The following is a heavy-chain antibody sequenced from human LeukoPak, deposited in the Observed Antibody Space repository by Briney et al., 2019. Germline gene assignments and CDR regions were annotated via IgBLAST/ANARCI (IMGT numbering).Heavy chain of an antibody. D-gene: IGHD3-16*01. J-gene: IGHJ1*01. Sequence: NPSETLSLTCAVYGGSFSGYYWSWIRQPPGKGLEWIGEINYSGSTNYNPSLKSRVTISVDTSKNQFSLKLSSVAAADTAVYYCARAPRGDLRYFQHWGQGTLVTVSS. V-gene: IGHV4-34*01. CDR3: ARAPRGDLRYFQH. CDR2: INYSGST. CDR1: GGSFSGYY.